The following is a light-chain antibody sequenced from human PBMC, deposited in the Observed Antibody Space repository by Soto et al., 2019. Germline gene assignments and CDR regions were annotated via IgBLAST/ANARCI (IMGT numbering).Light chain of an antibody. CDR1: QNIRSN. Sequence: EIVMTQSPVTLSVSPGERATLSCRASQNIRSNFLAWYQQKPGQPPRLLIYGITTRATGIPARFSASGSGTEFTLTISGLQSEDLAVYYCQQYSAWPLTFGGGTKVEIK. CDR2: GIT. V-gene: IGKV3-15*01. J-gene: IGKJ4*01. CDR3: QQYSAWPLT.